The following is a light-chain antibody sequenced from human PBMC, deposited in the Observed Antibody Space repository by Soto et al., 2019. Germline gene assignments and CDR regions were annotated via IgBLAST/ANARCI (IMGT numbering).Light chain of an antibody. Sequence: QSVLTQPPSVSGAPGQRVAISCTGSSSNIGAGYDVHWYHQLPGRAPKLLIFGNSNRPSGVPDRFSGSKSGTSASLAITGLQAEDEADYYCQSYDSSLSAWVFGGGTKLTVL. CDR2: GNS. CDR1: SSNIGAGYD. V-gene: IGLV1-40*01. CDR3: QSYDSSLSAWV. J-gene: IGLJ2*01.